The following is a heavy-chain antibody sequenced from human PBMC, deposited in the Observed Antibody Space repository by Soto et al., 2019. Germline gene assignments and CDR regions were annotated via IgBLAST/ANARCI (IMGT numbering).Heavy chain of an antibody. CDR1: GLSLNTSAVG. CDR3: AHREGDDYVWGGYNDAFDI. D-gene: IGHD3-16*01. Sequence: SGPTLVNPTQTLTLTCTFSGLSLNTSAVGVGWIRQPPGKALEWLALIYWDDDKRYNPSLKSRLTITKDNSKNQVVLKMTNMDPVDTATYFCAHREGDDYVWGGYNDAFDIWGQGTMVTVSS. CDR2: IYWDDDK. J-gene: IGHJ3*02. V-gene: IGHV2-5*02.